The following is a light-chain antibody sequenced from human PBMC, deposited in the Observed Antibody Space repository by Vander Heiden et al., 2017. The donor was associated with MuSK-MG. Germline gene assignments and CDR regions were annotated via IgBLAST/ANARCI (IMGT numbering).Light chain of an antibody. CDR1: QSISSY. Sequence: DIQMTQSPSSLSASVGDRVTITCRASQSISSYLNWYQQKPGKAPNLLIYAASSLQSGVPSRFSGSGSGTDFTLTISRLQPEDLATYYCQQSYSTPLVFGHGTKVEIK. CDR2: AAS. J-gene: IGKJ1*01. V-gene: IGKV1-39*01. CDR3: QQSYSTPLV.